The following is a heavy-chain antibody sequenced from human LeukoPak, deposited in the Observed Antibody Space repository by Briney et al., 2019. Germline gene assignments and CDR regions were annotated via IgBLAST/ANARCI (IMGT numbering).Heavy chain of an antibody. CDR1: GGSISSGGYY. V-gene: IGHV4-61*08. D-gene: IGHD6-19*01. CDR2: IYYSGST. J-gene: IGHJ5*02. Sequence: SETLSLTCTVSGGSISSGGYYWSWIRQHPGKGLEWIGYIYYSGSTNYNPSLKSRVTISVDTSKNQFSLKLSSVTAADTAVYYCARAIAVAGLAWFDPWGQGTLVTVSS. CDR3: ARAIAVAGLAWFDP.